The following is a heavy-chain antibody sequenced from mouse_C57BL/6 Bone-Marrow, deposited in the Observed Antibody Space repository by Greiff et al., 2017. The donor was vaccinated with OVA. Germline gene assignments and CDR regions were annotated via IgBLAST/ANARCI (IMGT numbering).Heavy chain of an antibody. CDR1: GFTFTDYY. CDR3: ARYGSYDAMDY. CDR2: IRNKANGYTT. Sequence: DVQLQESGGGLVQPGGSLSLSCAASGFTFTDYYMSWVRQPPGKALEWLGFIRNKANGYTTEYSASVKGRFTISRDNSQSILYLQMNALRAEDSAAYYCARYGSYDAMDYWGQGTSVTVSS. J-gene: IGHJ4*01. V-gene: IGHV7-3*01. D-gene: IGHD1-1*01.